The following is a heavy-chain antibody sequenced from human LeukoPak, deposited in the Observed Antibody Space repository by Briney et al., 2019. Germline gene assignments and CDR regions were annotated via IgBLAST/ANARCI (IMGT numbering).Heavy chain of an antibody. Sequence: GGSLRLSCAASGFTSSSYTMSCVRQAPGKGLEWVSALSGSGDDTYYADSVKGRFTISRDNSKNTLYLQMNSLRAEDTAVYYCTVQRGGDGYNPFDYWGQGTLVTVSS. CDR3: TVQRGGDGYNPFDY. J-gene: IGHJ4*02. V-gene: IGHV3-23*01. CDR1: GFTSSSYT. CDR2: LSGSGDDT. D-gene: IGHD5-24*01.